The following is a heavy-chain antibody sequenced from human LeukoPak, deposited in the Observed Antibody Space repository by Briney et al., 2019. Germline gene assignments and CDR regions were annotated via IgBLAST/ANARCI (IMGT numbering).Heavy chain of an antibody. V-gene: IGHV3-21*01. J-gene: IGHJ6*02. D-gene: IGHD6-13*01. CDR3: ARLAAAGQYYYYGMDV. Sequence: GGSLRLSCAASGFTFSSYSMNWVRQAPGKGLEWVSSISSSSSYIYYADSVKGRFTISRDNAKNSLYLQMNSLRAEDTAVYYCARLAAAGQYYYYGMDVWGQGTTVTFSS. CDR1: GFTFSSYS. CDR2: ISSSSSYI.